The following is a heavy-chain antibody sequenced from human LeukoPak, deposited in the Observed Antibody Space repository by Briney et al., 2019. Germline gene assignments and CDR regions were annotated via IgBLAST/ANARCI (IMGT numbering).Heavy chain of an antibody. D-gene: IGHD3-22*01. CDR2: INPSGGST. V-gene: IGHV1-46*01. Sequence: ASVKVSCKASGYTFTSYYMHWVRQAPGQGLEWMGIINPSGGSTSYAQKFQGRVTMTRDTSTSTVYMDLSSLRSEDTAVYYCASSEYYYDSSGYYYNYYYGMDVWGQGTTVTVSS. CDR3: ASSEYYYDSSGYYYNYYYGMDV. J-gene: IGHJ6*02. CDR1: GYTFTSYY.